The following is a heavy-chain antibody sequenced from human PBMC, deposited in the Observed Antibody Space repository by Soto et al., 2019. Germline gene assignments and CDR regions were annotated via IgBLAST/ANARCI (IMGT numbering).Heavy chain of an antibody. CDR1: GFTFSSYS. Sequence: GGSLRLSCAASGFTFSSYSMNWVRQAPGKGLEWVSYISSSGSTIYYADSVKGRFTISRDNAKNSPYLQMNSLRAEDTAVYYCARVGVLGYCSSTSCFDYWGQGTLVTVSS. J-gene: IGHJ4*02. CDR2: ISSSGSTI. D-gene: IGHD2-2*01. V-gene: IGHV3-48*04. CDR3: ARVGVLGYCSSTSCFDY.